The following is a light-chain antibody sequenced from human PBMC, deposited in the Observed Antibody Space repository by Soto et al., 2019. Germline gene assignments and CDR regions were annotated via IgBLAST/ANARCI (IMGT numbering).Light chain of an antibody. Sequence: EVVMRQSPATLSVSPGEGATLSCRASQGIGDTLAWYQHKPGQTPRLLIYDTSTRSTGVSTRFSGSTSGAVCPLPMSSLHSEGFAVYDCQRSNHWALTSGGGKKVEIK. J-gene: IGKJ4*01. CDR2: DTS. CDR3: QRSNHWALT. V-gene: IGKV3-15*01. CDR1: QGIGDT.